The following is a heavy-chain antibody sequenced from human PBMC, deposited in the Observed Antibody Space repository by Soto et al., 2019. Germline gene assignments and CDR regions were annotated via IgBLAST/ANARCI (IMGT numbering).Heavy chain of an antibody. CDR1: EFVYSTHG. J-gene: IGHJ3*01. D-gene: IGHD6-13*01. CDR3: ARRVAGTWYAFDV. Sequence: EVQLLESGGGLVQPGGSLRLSCAASEFVYSTHGMHWVRQAPGKGLEWVSGITPDGGGTYYADSVKGRFTISIDNSRDTLWLQMTSMTADDSAIYYCARRVAGTWYAFDVWGPGKMVTVSS. V-gene: IGHV3-23*01. CDR2: ITPDGGGT.